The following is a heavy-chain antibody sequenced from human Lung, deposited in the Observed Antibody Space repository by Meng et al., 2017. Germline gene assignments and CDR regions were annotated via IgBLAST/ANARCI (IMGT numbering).Heavy chain of an antibody. CDR2: INHSGST. D-gene: IGHD4-11*01. CDR3: ARGPTTMAHDFDY. Sequence: VQRQQWGEGLLKPSESPSLTCVVLGGSFSDYYWSWIRQPPGKGLEWIGEINHSGSTNYNPSLESRATISVDTSQNNLSLKLSSVTAADSAVYYCARGPTTMAHDFDYWGQGTLVTVSS. J-gene: IGHJ4*02. CDR1: GGSFSDYY. V-gene: IGHV4-34*01.